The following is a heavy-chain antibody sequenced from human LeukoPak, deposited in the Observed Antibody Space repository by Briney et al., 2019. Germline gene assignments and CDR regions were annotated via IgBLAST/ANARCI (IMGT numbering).Heavy chain of an antibody. CDR1: SFTFRSYG. CDR2: ISNDANNE. CDR3: AKDRHPARTDGYYFDY. V-gene: IGHV3-30*18. D-gene: IGHD5-24*01. J-gene: IGHJ4*02. Sequence: QPGGSLRLSCAASSFTFRSYGMHWVRQAPGKGLEWVAVISNDANNENYADSVKGRFTISRDNSQNTLYPQMNSLRVEDTAVYYCAKDRHPARTDGYYFDYWGQGTLVTVSS.